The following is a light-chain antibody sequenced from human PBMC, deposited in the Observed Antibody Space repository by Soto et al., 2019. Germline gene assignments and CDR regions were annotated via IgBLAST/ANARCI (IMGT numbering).Light chain of an antibody. CDR2: DAS. CDR1: QSVNSN. V-gene: IGKV3-20*01. CDR3: QQFSSHPHT. Sequence: EIVRTQSPATLSVTQGERATLSCRASQSVNSNLAWYQQKPGQAPRLLIYDASSRAAGIPDRFSGGGSGTDFTLAISRLEPEDFAVYYCQQFSSHPHTFGGGTKVDIK. J-gene: IGKJ4*01.